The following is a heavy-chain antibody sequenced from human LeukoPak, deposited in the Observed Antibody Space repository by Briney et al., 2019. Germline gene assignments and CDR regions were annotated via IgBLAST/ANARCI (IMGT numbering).Heavy chain of an antibody. Sequence: MPSETLSLTCAVSGGSISSSNWWSWVRQPPGKRLEWIGEIYHSGSTNYTPSLKSRVTISVDKSKNQFSLKLSSVTAADTAVYYCARWAQVVTATTYYFDYWGQGTLVTVSS. D-gene: IGHD2-21*02. J-gene: IGHJ4*02. CDR1: GGSISSSNW. V-gene: IGHV4-4*02. CDR3: ARWAQVVTATTYYFDY. CDR2: IYHSGST.